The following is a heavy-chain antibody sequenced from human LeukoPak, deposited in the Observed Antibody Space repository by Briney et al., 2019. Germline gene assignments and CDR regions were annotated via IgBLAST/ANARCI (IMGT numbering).Heavy chain of an antibody. Sequence: SETLSLTCAVYGGSFSGYYWSWIRQPPGKGLEWIGEINHSGSTNYNPSLKSRVTISVDTSKNQFSLKLSSVTAADTAVYYCARYAENYYDSSGFDYWGQGTLVTVSS. D-gene: IGHD3-22*01. CDR2: INHSGST. J-gene: IGHJ4*02. CDR3: ARYAENYYDSSGFDY. CDR1: GGSFSGYY. V-gene: IGHV4-34*01.